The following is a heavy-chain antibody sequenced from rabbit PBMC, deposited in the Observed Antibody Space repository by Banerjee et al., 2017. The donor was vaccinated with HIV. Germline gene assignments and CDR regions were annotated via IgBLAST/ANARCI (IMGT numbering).Heavy chain of an antibody. D-gene: IGHD6-1*01. CDR2: IDAGNSGST. CDR1: GFSFSSSYY. J-gene: IGHJ4*01. Sequence: QEQLVESGGGLVQHEGSLTLTCTASGFSFSSSYYMCWVRQDPGKGLEWIGCIDAGNSGSTYYSSWVNGRFSISKTSSTTMTLQMTSLTAADTATYFCARTYTAWTSHGNSYDLWGPGTLVTVS. CDR3: ARTYTAWTSHGNSYDL. V-gene: IGHV1S45*01.